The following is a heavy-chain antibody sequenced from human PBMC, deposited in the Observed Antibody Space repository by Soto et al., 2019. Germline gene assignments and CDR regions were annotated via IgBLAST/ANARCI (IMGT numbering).Heavy chain of an antibody. CDR1: GGSISSGGYS. Sequence: PSETLSLTCSVSGGSISSGGYSWSWIRQPPGKGLEWIGYIYHSGSTYYNPSLKSRVTISVDMSKNQFSLKLSSVTAADTAVYYCARRRGFPYYYGMDVWGQGTTVTVS. D-gene: IGHD5-12*01. V-gene: IGHV4-30-2*01. J-gene: IGHJ6*02. CDR3: ARRRGFPYYYGMDV. CDR2: IYHSGST.